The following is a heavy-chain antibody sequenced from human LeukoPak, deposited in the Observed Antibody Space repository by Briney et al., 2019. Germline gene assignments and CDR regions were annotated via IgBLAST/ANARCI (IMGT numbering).Heavy chain of an antibody. CDR1: GGSISSSSYY. Sequence: SETLSLTCTVSGGSISSSSYYWGWIRQPPGKGLEWIGSIYYSGSTYYNPSLKSRVTISVDTSKNQFSLKLSSVTAADTAVYYCAWAPIVGATPYNWFDPWGQGTLVTVSS. CDR2: IYYSGST. J-gene: IGHJ5*02. V-gene: IGHV4-39*01. CDR3: AWAPIVGATPYNWFDP. D-gene: IGHD1-26*01.